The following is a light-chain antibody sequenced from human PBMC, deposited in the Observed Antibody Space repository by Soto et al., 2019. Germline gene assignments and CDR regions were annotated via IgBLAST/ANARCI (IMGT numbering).Light chain of an antibody. Sequence: IQLTQSPSSLSASIGDRVTITCRASQGISSYLAWYQQKPGKAPKLLIYTASTLQTGVPSRFSGSGSGTDFNLTISSLQPEDFATYYCQQLNDFPISFGQGTRLDIK. CDR2: TAS. J-gene: IGKJ5*01. CDR1: QGISSY. CDR3: QQLNDFPIS. V-gene: IGKV1-9*01.